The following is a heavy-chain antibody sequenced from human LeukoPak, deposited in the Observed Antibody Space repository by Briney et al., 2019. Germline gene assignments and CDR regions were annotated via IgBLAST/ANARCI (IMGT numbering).Heavy chain of an antibody. CDR1: GFTFSIHE. Sequence: PGGSLRLSCVASGFTFSIHEMSWVRQAPGKGLEWVSYISTSGGTVVYADSVKGRFTISRDNAKNSVYLQLNSLRAEDTAVYYCARDDCSAGTCVYKDAFDIWGQGKKVTVS. CDR3: ARDDCSAGTCVYKDAFDI. D-gene: IGHD2-15*01. J-gene: IGHJ3*02. CDR2: ISTSGGTV. V-gene: IGHV3-48*03.